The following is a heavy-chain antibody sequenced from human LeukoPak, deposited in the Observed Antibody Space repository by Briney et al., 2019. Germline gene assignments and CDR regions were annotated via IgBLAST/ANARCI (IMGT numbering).Heavy chain of an antibody. V-gene: IGHV4-61*09. CDR3: ARGGDFSVVPPDLPGTSFHFYIDV. CDR2: MYTTGST. J-gene: IGHJ6*03. D-gene: IGHD2-2*01. Sequence: SQTLSLTCTVSGGPITSGTYYWGWIRQPAGKGLEWIGHMYTTGSTEYNPSLKSRVTISIDTSKNQFSLNLMSVTAAATSAYSWARGGDFSVVPPDLPGTSFHFYIDVGAKGTSVTVSS. CDR1: GGPITSGTYY.